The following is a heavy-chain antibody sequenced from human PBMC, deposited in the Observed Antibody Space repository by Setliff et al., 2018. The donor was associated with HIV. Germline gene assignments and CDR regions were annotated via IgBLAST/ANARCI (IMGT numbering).Heavy chain of an antibody. D-gene: IGHD3-3*02. Sequence: SETLSLTCTVSGGSMSSSGPGYYWGWVRQTPGGGLEWIGSVYYRRRTYYTPSLNSRVTKSVDTSKNQLSLMITSMAAAETAMYYCARSQPDTIFGVVTFACWGQGKMVTVSS. V-gene: IGHV4-39*01. CDR1: GGSMSSSGPGYY. J-gene: IGHJ4*02. CDR2: VYYRRRT. CDR3: ARSQPDTIFGVVTFAC.